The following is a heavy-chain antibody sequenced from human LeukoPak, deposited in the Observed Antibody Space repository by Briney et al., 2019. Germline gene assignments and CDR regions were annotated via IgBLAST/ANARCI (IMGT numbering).Heavy chain of an antibody. CDR3: AKDGYSGWYGSRGAFDI. Sequence: GGSLRLSCAASGFTFRNYVIHWVRQAPGKGLEWVAVTSSDLNVKLYADSVKGRFTISRDNSKNTLYLQMNSLRAEDTAVYYCAKDGYSGWYGSRGAFDIWGQGTMVTVSS. D-gene: IGHD6-19*01. V-gene: IGHV3-30*18. J-gene: IGHJ3*02. CDR1: GFTFRNYV. CDR2: TSSDLNVK.